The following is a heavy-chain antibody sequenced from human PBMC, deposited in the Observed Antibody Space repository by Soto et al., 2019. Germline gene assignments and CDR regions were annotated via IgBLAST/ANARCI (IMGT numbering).Heavy chain of an antibody. D-gene: IGHD2-15*01. CDR3: ARGQVVAAQH. V-gene: IGHV4-59*12. J-gene: IGHJ4*02. CDR2: ISHSGST. Sequence: TETLSLTCTVSGGSFNADWWNWIRQPPGKGLEWIGYISHSGSTYYNPSLKSRVTISVDRSKNQFSLKLSSVTAADTAVYYCARGQVVAAQHWGQGTLVTVSS. CDR1: GGSFNADW.